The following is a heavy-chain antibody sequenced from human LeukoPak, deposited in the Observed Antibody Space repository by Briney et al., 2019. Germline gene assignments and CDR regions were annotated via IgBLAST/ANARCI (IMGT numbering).Heavy chain of an antibody. D-gene: IGHD5-24*01. CDR3: ARRRGDMTTIPDYHYYYMDV. Sequence: SETLSLTCTVSGDSISSYSWSRLRQPPGKGLEGIAYIYISGNTDSHPSLKSRVTISVDSSRNQFSLRLSSVTAADTAVYYCARRRGDMTTIPDYHYYYMDVWGKGTTVTVSS. CDR1: GDSISSYS. J-gene: IGHJ6*03. CDR2: IYISGNT. V-gene: IGHV4-4*09.